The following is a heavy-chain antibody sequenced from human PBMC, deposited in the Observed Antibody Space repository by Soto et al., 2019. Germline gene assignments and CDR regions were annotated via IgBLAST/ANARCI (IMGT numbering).Heavy chain of an antibody. CDR1: GASISNSY. Sequence: SETLSLTCTVSGASISNSYWSWIRQSPGKGLEWIGYIYSSGSTNYNPSLKSRVTISVDTSKNQFSLKLSSLIDADTAVYYCARHSPPFFYGSGPWDVWGQGTTVTVS. CDR2: IYSSGST. D-gene: IGHD3-10*01. CDR3: ARHSPPFFYGSGPWDV. J-gene: IGHJ6*02. V-gene: IGHV4-59*08.